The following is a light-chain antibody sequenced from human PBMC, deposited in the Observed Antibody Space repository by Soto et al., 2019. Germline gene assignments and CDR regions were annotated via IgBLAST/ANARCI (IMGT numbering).Light chain of an antibody. J-gene: IGKJ5*01. V-gene: IGKV3-15*01. CDR2: GAS. CDR3: QQYNNWPPT. Sequence: LLMTHSPATLSVAPGERATLSCSASQTVSTTYLAWYQQKPGQAPRLLIYGASTRATGVPARFSGSGSGTEFTLTISSPQSEDFAVYYCQQYNNWPPTFGQGTRLEIK. CDR1: QTVSTTY.